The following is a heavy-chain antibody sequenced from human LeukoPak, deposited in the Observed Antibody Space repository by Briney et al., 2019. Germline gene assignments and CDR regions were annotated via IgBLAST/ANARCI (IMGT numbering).Heavy chain of an antibody. V-gene: IGHV4-4*02. D-gene: IGHD2-2*01. CDR2: MHHSGRT. CDR1: GASITSTNW. J-gene: IGHJ5*02. Sequence: TSETLSLTCTISGASITSTNWWVWVRQPPGKGLEWIGEMHHSGRTNYNPSLRSRVAMSLDKPNNLFYLRLSSVAAADTALYYCARAQEGCSRSSCYLGPWGQGTQVTVSS. CDR3: ARAQEGCSRSSCYLGP.